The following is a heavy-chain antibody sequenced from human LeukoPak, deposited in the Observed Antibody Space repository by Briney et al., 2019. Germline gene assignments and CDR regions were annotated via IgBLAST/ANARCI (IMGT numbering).Heavy chain of an antibody. CDR3: LREGTYCTHGVCYEY. D-gene: IGHD2-8*01. J-gene: IGHJ4*02. CDR1: GDSISSYY. Sequence: SETLSLTCTVSGDSISSYYWSWIRQPAGKGLQWIGRIYTSGTTNYNPSLKSRLTMSVDTSKNQFSLRLSSVIAADTAVYYCLREGTYCTHGVCYEYWGQGTLVTVSS. CDR2: IYTSGTT. V-gene: IGHV4-4*07.